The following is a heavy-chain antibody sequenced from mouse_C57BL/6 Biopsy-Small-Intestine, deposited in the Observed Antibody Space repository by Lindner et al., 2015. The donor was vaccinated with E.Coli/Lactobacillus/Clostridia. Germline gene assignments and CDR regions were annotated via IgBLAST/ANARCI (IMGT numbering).Heavy chain of an antibody. J-gene: IGHJ4*01. CDR2: ISYSGRT. Sequence: VQLQESGPGMVKPSQSLSLTCTVPGYSITSGYDWHWVRHFPGNKLEWMGYISYSGRTDYNPSLKSRISITHDTSKNHFFLKLNSVITEDTATYYCTRDGYGHYYAMGYWGQGISVTVSS. D-gene: IGHD2-2*01. V-gene: IGHV3-1*01. CDR3: TRDGYGHYYAMGY. CDR1: GYSITSGYD.